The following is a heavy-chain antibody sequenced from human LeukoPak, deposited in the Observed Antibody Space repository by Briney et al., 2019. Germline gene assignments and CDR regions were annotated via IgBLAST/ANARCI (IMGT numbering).Heavy chain of an antibody. CDR2: IYDSGST. CDR1: GGSIRSSYYY. Sequence: PSETLSLTCTVSGGSIRSSYYYWGWLRQPPGKGLEWIGSIYDSGSTYYNPSLKSRVTISVDKSKNQFSLKLSSVTAADTAVYYCARDENPAIMITFGGASGFDSWGQGTLVTVSS. V-gene: IGHV4-39*07. CDR3: ARDENPAIMITFGGASGFDS. J-gene: IGHJ4*02. D-gene: IGHD3-16*01.